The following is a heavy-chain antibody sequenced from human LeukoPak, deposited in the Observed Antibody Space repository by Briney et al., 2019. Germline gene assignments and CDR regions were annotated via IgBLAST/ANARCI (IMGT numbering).Heavy chain of an antibody. Sequence: SETLSLTCAVSGGSMNSHNWWIWVRQPPGRGLEWIGEIYRNGDTNYNPSLKSRVTISVDTSKNQFSLKLSSVTAADTAVYYCARGPSHYDKDPHGYDYWGQGTLVTVSS. V-gene: IGHV4-4*02. D-gene: IGHD3-22*01. CDR3: ARGPSHYDKDPHGYDY. CDR2: IYRNGDT. J-gene: IGHJ4*02. CDR1: GGSMNSHNW.